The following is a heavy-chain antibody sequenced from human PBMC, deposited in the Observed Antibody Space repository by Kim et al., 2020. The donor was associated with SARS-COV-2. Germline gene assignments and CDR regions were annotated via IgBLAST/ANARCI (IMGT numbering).Heavy chain of an antibody. D-gene: IGHD2-8*02. J-gene: IGHJ6*03. V-gene: IGHV1-69*04. CDR2: IIPILGIA. CDR1: GGTFSSYA. CDR3: ARERIILGMVNYYMDV. Sequence: SVKVSCKASGGTFSSYAISWVRQAPGQGLEWMGRIIPILGIANYAQKFQGRVTITADKSTSTAYMELSSLRSEDTAVYYCARERIILGMVNYYMDVWGKGTTVTVSS.